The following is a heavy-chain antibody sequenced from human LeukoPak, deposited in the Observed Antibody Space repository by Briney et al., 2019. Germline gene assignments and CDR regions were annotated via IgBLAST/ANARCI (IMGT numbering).Heavy chain of an antibody. CDR1: GFTYSNYW. Sequence: GGSLRLSCAASGFTYSNYWMIWIRQAPGKGLEWVAHIKEDGSDKYYVDSVKGRFTISRDNAENSLSLQMNSLRAEDTAVYYCARDAGYIRFDYWGQGTLVTVSS. CDR2: IKEDGSDK. CDR3: ARDAGYIRFDY. D-gene: IGHD3-9*01. V-gene: IGHV3-7*01. J-gene: IGHJ4*02.